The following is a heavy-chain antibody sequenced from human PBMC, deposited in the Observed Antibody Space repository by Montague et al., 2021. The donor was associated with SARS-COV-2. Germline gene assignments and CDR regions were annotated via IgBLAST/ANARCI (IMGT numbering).Heavy chain of an antibody. CDR2: IYHSGST. D-gene: IGHD2-21*02. Sequence: SETLSLTCTVSGVSIRTYNWWSWVRQPPGKGLEWIGEIYHSGSTYYNPSLESRVTISVDKSKNQFSLKLSFVTAADTATYYCARAHCSGDACYSLGWFDPWGQGTLVTVSS. J-gene: IGHJ5*02. CDR3: ARAHCSGDACYSLGWFDP. CDR1: GVSIRTYNW. V-gene: IGHV4-4*02.